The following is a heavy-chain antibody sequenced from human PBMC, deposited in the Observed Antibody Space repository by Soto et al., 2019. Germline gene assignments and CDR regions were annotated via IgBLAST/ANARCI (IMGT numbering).Heavy chain of an antibody. CDR3: ARHRANYGDYEVLDY. CDR2: IYYSGST. D-gene: IGHD4-17*01. CDR1: GGSISSSSYY. V-gene: IGHV4-39*01. J-gene: IGHJ4*02. Sequence: SETLSLTCTVSGGSISSSSYYWGWIRQPPGKGLEWIGSIYYSGSTYYNPSLKSRVTISVDTSKNQFSLKLSSVTAADTAVYYCARHRANYGDYEVLDYWGQGTLVTV.